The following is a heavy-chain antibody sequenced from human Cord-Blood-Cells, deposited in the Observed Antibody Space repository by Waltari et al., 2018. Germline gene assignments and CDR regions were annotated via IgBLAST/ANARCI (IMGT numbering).Heavy chain of an antibody. CDR3: AKARYSYGYEFDY. J-gene: IGHJ4*02. Sequence: EVQLVESGGGLVQPGRSLRLSCAASGFTFDDYAMHWVRQAPGKGRGWVSGIRWNSGSIGYADSVKGRFTISRDNAKNSLYLQMNSPRAEDTALYYCAKARYSYGYEFDYWGQGTLVTVSS. V-gene: IGHV3-9*01. CDR1: GFTFDDYA. CDR2: IRWNSGSI. D-gene: IGHD5-18*01.